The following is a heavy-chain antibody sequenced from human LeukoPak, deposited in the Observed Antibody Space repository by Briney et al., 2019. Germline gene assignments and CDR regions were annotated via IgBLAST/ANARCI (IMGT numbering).Heavy chain of an antibody. CDR1: GFTFSSYG. CDR3: ARDRGYCSSTSCYGPMDV. CDR2: IWYDGSNK. Sequence: PGGSLRLSCAASGFTFSSYGMHWVRQAPGKGLEWVAVIWYDGSNKYYADSVKGRFTISRDNSKNTLYLQMNSLRAEDTAVYYCARDRGYCSSTSCYGPMDVWGQGTTVTVSS. V-gene: IGHV3-33*01. J-gene: IGHJ6*02. D-gene: IGHD2-2*01.